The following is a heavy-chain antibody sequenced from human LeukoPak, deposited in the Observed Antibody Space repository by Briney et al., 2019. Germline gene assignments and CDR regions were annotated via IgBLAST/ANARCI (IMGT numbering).Heavy chain of an antibody. CDR2: ISSNGGST. CDR3: ARGDYYDSSGYYYNSYYYYYYMDV. Sequence: GGPLRLSCPASGFTFSSYAMQWVRQAPGKGLEYVSAISSNGGSTYYANSLKGRFTISRDNSENTLYLQMGSLRAEDMAVYYCARGDYYDSSGYYYNSYYYYYYMDVWGKGTTVTVSS. CDR1: GFTFSSYA. J-gene: IGHJ6*03. D-gene: IGHD3-22*01. V-gene: IGHV3-64*01.